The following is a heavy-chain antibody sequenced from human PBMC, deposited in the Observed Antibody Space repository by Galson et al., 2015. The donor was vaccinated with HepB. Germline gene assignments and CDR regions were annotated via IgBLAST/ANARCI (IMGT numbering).Heavy chain of an antibody. J-gene: IGHJ6*02. CDR1: GFTVSSNY. V-gene: IGHV3-53*01. CDR3: ARDSHYYGSGSTYGMDV. Sequence: SLRLSCAASGFTVSSNYMSWVRQAPGKGLEWVSVIYSGGSTYYADSVKGRFTISRDNSKNTLYLQMNSLRAEDTAVYYCARDSHYYGSGSTYGMDVWGRGTTVTVSS. CDR2: IYSGGST. D-gene: IGHD3-10*01.